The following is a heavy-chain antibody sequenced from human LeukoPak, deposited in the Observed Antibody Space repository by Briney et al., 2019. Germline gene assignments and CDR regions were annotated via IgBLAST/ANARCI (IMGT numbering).Heavy chain of an antibody. D-gene: IGHD3-3*01. V-gene: IGHV4-34*01. Sequence: PSETLSLTCAVYGGSFSGYYWSWIRQPPGKGLEWIGEINHSGSTNYNPSLKSRVTISVDTSKNQFSLKLSSVTAVDTAVYYCARGAFWSGYRHPGFDYWGQGTLVTVSS. CDR2: INHSGST. J-gene: IGHJ4*02. CDR1: GGSFSGYY. CDR3: ARGAFWSGYRHPGFDY.